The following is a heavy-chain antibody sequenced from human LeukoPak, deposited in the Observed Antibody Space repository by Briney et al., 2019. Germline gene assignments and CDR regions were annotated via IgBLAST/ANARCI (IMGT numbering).Heavy chain of an antibody. CDR2: INHSGST. CDR1: GGSFSGSY. CDR3: ERDPPFWAFDI. V-gene: IGHV4-34*01. D-gene: IGHD3-3*01. J-gene: IGHJ3*02. Sequence: NPSETLSLTCAVYGGSFSGSYWSWVRQPPGKGLEWIGEINHSGSTNYNPSLKGRVIISLDTSKNQFSLNLSSVTAADTAVYYCERDPPFWAFDIWGQGTMVTVSS.